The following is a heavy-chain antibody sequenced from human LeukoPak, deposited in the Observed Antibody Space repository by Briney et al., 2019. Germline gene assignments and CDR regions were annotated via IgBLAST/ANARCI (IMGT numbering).Heavy chain of an antibody. CDR3: ATLYGDYVRSDY. J-gene: IGHJ4*02. CDR1: GYTFTGYY. CDR2: INPNSGGT. D-gene: IGHD4-17*01. V-gene: IGHV1-2*02. Sequence: ASVKVSCKASGYTFTGYYMDWVRQAPGQGLEWMGWINPNSGGTNYAQKFQGRVIMTRDTSISTAYMELSRLRSDDTAVYYCATLYGDYVRSDYWGQGTLVTVSS.